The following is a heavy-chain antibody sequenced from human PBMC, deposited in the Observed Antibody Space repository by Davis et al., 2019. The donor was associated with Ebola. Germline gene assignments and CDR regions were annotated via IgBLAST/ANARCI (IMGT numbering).Heavy chain of an antibody. CDR2: IIPIFGTA. V-gene: IGHV1-18*04. D-gene: IGHD4-11*01. J-gene: IGHJ5*02. CDR1: GYTFTNYY. Sequence: ASVKVSCKAFGYTFTNYYVHWVRQAPGQGLEWMGGIIPIFGTANFAQKLQGRVTMTTDTSTSTTYMELRSLRSDDTAVYYCSRDSSNYDPPNSFDAWGQGTLVTVSS. CDR3: SRDSSNYDPPNSFDA.